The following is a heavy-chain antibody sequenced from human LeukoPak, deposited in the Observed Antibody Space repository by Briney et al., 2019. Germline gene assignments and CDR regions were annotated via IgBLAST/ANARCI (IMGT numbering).Heavy chain of an antibody. V-gene: IGHV3-23*01. CDR3: AKDKESYFND. CDR2: INDSGGST. Sequence: GGSLRLSCAASGFTFSTYDMTWVRQAPGKGLEWVSTINDSGGSTFYADSVKGRFTISRDNPKNTLYLQMNSLRVEDTAIYYCAKDKESYFNDWGQGTLVTVSS. J-gene: IGHJ4*02. CDR1: GFTFSTYD.